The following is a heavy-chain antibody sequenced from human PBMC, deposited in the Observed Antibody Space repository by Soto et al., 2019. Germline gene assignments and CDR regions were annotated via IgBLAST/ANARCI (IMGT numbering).Heavy chain of an antibody. J-gene: IGHJ6*03. CDR3: ASGDSGYLDV. CDR1: GGSFSGYY. V-gene: IGHV4-34*01. D-gene: IGHD3-10*01. CDR2: INHSGST. Sequence: PSETLSLTCAVYGGSFSGYYWSWIRQPPWKGLEWIGEINHSGSTNYNPSLKSRVTISVGTSTNQFSLKLSSVTAADTAVYYCASGDSGYLDVWGKGTTVIVSS.